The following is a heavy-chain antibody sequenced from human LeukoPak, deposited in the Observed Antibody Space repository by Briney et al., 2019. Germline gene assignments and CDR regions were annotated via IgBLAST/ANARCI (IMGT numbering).Heavy chain of an antibody. Sequence: GGSLRLSCTASGFTFGDYAMNWVRQAPGKGLEWVSSISSSSYIYYADSVKGRFTISRDNAKNSLYLQMNSLRAEDTAVYYCARSTPYYYDSSGYKGGYFDYWGQGTLVTVSS. CDR3: ARSTPYYYDSSGYKGGYFDY. CDR2: ISSSSYI. V-gene: IGHV3-69-1*01. J-gene: IGHJ4*02. CDR1: GFTFGDYA. D-gene: IGHD3-22*01.